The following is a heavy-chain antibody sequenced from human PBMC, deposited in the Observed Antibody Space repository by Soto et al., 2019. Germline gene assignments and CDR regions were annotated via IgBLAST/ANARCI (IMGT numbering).Heavy chain of an antibody. Sequence: SETLSLTCAVYGGSFSGYYWSWIRQPPGKGLEWIGEINHSGSTNYNPSLKSRVTISVDTSKNQFSLKLSSVTAADTAVYYCARHRPLDYWGQGTLVTVSS. V-gene: IGHV4-34*01. CDR3: ARHRPLDY. J-gene: IGHJ4*02. CDR2: INHSGST. CDR1: GGSFSGYY.